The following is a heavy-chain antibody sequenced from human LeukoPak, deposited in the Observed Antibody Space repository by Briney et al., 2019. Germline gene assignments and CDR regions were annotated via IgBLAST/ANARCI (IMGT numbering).Heavy chain of an antibody. Sequence: GGSLRLSCTASGFNFNDYWMTWVRQAPGKGREWVANINQGGAMTDYVDSLRGRFSISRDNAKRSLYLQMTTLRAEDTAVYYCARAPSGFGGRYYLDSWGQGALVTVSS. D-gene: IGHD3-22*01. CDR1: GFNFNDYW. CDR3: ARAPSGFGGRYYLDS. V-gene: IGHV3-7*01. CDR2: INQGGAMT. J-gene: IGHJ4*02.